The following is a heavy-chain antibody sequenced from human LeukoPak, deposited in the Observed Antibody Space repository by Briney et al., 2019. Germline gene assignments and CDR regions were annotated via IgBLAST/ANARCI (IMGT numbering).Heavy chain of an antibody. V-gene: IGHV4-34*01. D-gene: IGHD3-22*01. J-gene: IGHJ6*03. CDR2: INNSGGT. CDR1: GGSFSSYY. Sequence: PSETLSLTCAVYGGSFSSYYWGWIRQPPGKGLEWIGDINNSGGTNYNPSLKSRVTISVDTSKNQFSLTLSSVTAADTAVYYCASDRQYDSSGPEALWYYYMDVWGKGTTVTVSS. CDR3: ASDRQYDSSGPEALWYYYMDV.